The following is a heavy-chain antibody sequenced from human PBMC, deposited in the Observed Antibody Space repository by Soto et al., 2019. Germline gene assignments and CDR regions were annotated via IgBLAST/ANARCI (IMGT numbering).Heavy chain of an antibody. CDR3: AKDLARGSNAYYFDY. D-gene: IGHD6-25*01. Sequence: GGSLRLSCAASGFTFSSYGMHWVRQAPGKGLEWVAVISYDGSNKYYADSVKGRFTISRDNSKNTLYLQMNSLRAEDTAVYYCAKDLARGSNAYYFDYWGQGTLVTVSS. J-gene: IGHJ4*02. CDR2: ISYDGSNK. CDR1: GFTFSSYG. V-gene: IGHV3-30*18.